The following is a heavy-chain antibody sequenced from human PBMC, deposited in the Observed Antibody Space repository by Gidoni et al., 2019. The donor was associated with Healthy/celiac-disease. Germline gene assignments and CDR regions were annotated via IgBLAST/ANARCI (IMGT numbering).Heavy chain of an antibody. CDR3: AKDSSRAAAVNYYYYGMDV. Sequence: EVQLLDSGGGLLQPGGSLRLSCAASGFTFSSYAMSWVRQAPGKGLEWVSAIRGSGGGTYDADSVKGRFTISRDNSKNTLYLQMNSLRAEDTAVYYCAKDSSRAAAVNYYYYGMDVWGQGTTVTVSS. CDR1: GFTFSSYA. J-gene: IGHJ6*02. D-gene: IGHD6-13*01. V-gene: IGHV3-23*01. CDR2: IRGSGGGT.